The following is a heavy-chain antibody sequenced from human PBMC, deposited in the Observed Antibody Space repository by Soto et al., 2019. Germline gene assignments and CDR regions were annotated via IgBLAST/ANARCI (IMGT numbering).Heavy chain of an antibody. J-gene: IGHJ2*01. CDR2: IYYSGST. Sequence: QVQLQESGPGLVKPSETLSLTCTVSGGSISSYYWSWIRQPPGKGLEWIGYIYYSGSTNYNPSLKSRVTISVDTSKNQFSLKLSSVTAADTAVYYCARPGYSSGWWWYFDLWGRGTLVTVSS. CDR3: ARPGYSSGWWWYFDL. D-gene: IGHD6-19*01. CDR1: GGSISSYY. V-gene: IGHV4-59*08.